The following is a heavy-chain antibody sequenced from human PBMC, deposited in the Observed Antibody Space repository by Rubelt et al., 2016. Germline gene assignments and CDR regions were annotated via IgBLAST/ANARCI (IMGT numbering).Heavy chain of an antibody. V-gene: IGHV1-69*06. D-gene: IGHD5-12*01. Sequence: GGVTGVFGTANYAQKFQGRVTITADKSTTTAYMELSSLRSEDTAVYYCARVDLTPDVDIVATIDYWGQGTLVTVSS. J-gene: IGHJ4*02. CDR2: VTGVFGTA. CDR3: ARVDLTPDVDIVATIDY.